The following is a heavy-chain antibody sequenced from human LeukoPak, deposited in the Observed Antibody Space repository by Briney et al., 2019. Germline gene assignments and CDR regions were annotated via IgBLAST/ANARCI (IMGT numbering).Heavy chain of an antibody. CDR2: ISSCSSYI. J-gene: IGHJ4*02. Sequence: GGSLRLSCAASGFTFSSYNMNWVRQAPGKGLEWVSSISSCSSYIYYADSVKGRFTISRDNSKNTLYLQMNSLRAEDTAVYYCARDSRIQLWSVYFDYWGQGTLVTVSS. CDR3: ARDSRIQLWSVYFDY. CDR1: GFTFSSYN. D-gene: IGHD5-18*01. V-gene: IGHV3-21*01.